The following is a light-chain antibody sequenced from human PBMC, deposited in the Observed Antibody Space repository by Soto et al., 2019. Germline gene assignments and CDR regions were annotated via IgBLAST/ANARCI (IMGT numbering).Light chain of an antibody. CDR3: ISYTTSRTYV. CDR1: SSDVGGYNY. V-gene: IGLV2-14*01. Sequence: QSALTQPASASGSPGQSVTISCTRTSSDVGGYNYVSWYQQHPGEARKLLLYGVSNRPSGISPRFSGSKSGNTASLTVSGLQAEHEADYYCISYTTSRTYVFGTGTKLTVL. J-gene: IGLJ1*01. CDR2: GVS.